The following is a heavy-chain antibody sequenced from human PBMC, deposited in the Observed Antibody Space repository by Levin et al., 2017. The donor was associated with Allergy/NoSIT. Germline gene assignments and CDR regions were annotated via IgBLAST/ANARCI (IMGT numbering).Heavy chain of an antibody. V-gene: IGHV3-23*01. Sequence: GGSLRLSCAASGVTFSSYAMSWVRQAPGKGLEWVSAISVIGSTFYADSVKGRFTISRDNSKNTLHLQMNSLRAEDTAVYYCAKDPLGDGPCWGQGTLVTVSS. CDR3: AKDPLGDGPC. CDR1: GVTFSSYA. J-gene: IGHJ4*02. CDR2: ISVIGST. D-gene: IGHD3-16*01.